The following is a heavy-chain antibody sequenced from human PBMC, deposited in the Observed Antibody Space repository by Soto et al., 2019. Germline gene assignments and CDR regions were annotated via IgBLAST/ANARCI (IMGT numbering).Heavy chain of an antibody. CDR1: GFPFSSYA. CDR2: ISGSGGST. Sequence: PGGSLRLSCAASGFPFSSYAMSWVRQAPGKGLEWVSAISGSGGSTYYADSVKGRFTISRDNSKNTLYLQMNSLRAEDTAVYYCAKVTYSSSPWSLDYWGQGTLVTVSS. V-gene: IGHV3-23*01. D-gene: IGHD6-6*01. CDR3: AKVTYSSSPWSLDY. J-gene: IGHJ4*02.